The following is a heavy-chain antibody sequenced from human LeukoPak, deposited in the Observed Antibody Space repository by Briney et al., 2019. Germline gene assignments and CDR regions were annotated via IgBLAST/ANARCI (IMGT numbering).Heavy chain of an antibody. CDR2: ISGSGGST. V-gene: IGHV3-23*01. J-gene: IGHJ4*02. D-gene: IGHD3-10*01. CDR1: GFTFSNYA. CDR3: AKERLGSFDY. Sequence: GASLRLSCAASGFTFSNYAMSWVRQAPGKGLGWVSAISGSGGSTYYADSVKGRFTISRDNSKNTLYLQMNSLRAEDTAVYYCAKERLGSFDYWGQGTLVTVSS.